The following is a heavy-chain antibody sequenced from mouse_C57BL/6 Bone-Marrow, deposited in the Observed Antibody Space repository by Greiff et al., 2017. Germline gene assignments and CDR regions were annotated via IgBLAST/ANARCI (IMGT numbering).Heavy chain of an antibody. Sequence: VQLQQSGPELVKPGASVKIPCKASGYTFTDYYMDWVKQSHGKSLEWIGDINPNNGGTNYNQKFKGKDTLTVDKSSSTAYMELRSLTSEDTAVYYCARNYYDCDAGYCAMDYWGQGTSVTVSA. V-gene: IGHV1-18*01. CDR1: GYTFTDYY. D-gene: IGHD2-4*01. J-gene: IGHJ4*01. CDR2: INPNNGGT. CDR3: ARNYYDCDAGYCAMDY.